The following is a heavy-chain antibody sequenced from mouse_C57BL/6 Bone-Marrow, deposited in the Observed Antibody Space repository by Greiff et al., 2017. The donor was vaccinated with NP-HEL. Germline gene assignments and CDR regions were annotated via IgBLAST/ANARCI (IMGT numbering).Heavy chain of an antibody. CDR1: GYTFTSYW. Sequence: QVQLQQPGAELVKPGATVKMSCKASGYTFTSYWITWVKQRPGQGLEWIGDIYPGSGSTNYNEKFKSKATLTVDTSSSTAYMQLSSLTSEDSAVYYCARPYYSILQDYWGQGTTLTVSS. D-gene: IGHD2-5*01. CDR3: ARPYYSILQDY. V-gene: IGHV1-55*01. J-gene: IGHJ2*01. CDR2: IYPGSGST.